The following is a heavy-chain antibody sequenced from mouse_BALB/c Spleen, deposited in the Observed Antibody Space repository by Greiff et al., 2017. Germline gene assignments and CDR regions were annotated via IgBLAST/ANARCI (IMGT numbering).Heavy chain of an antibody. CDR3: ARAIYDGYYAY. D-gene: IGHD2-3*01. J-gene: IGHJ3*01. CDR2: IDPENGNT. V-gene: IGHV14-1*02. CDR1: GFNIKDYY. Sequence: VQLQQSGAELVRPGALVKLSCKASGFNIKDYYMHWVKQRPEQGLEWIGWIDPENGNTIYDPKFQGKATITADSSSNTAYLQLSSLTSEDTAVYYCARAIYDGYYAYWGQGTLVTVSA.